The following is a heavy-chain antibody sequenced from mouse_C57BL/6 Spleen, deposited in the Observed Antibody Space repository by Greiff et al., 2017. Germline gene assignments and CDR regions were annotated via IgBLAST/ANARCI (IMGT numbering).Heavy chain of an antibody. V-gene: IGHV1-76*01. J-gene: IGHJ1*03. CDR2: IYPGSGNT. D-gene: IGHD2-4*01. CDR1: GYTFTDYY. CDR3: ARDDYDGPSYWYFDV. Sequence: QVQLKQSGAELVRPGASVKLSCKASGYTFTDYYINWVKQRPGQGLEWIARIYPGSGNTYYNEKFKGKATLTAEKSSSTAYMQLSSLTSEDSAVYFCARDDYDGPSYWYFDVWGTGTTVTVSS.